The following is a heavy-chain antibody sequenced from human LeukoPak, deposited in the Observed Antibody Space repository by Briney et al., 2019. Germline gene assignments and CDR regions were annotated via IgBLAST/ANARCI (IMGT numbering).Heavy chain of an antibody. J-gene: IGHJ4*02. D-gene: IGHD2-21*02. V-gene: IGHV4-34*01. CDR2: INNSGST. CDR3: ARGRGIVVVTAIISKYYFDY. CDR1: GGSFSGYY. Sequence: TETLSLTCAVYGGSFSGYYWSWIRQPPGKGLEWIGEINNSGSTNHNPSLKSRVTISVDTSKNQFSLKLSSVTAADTAVYYCARGRGIVVVTAIISKYYFDYWGQGTLVTVAS.